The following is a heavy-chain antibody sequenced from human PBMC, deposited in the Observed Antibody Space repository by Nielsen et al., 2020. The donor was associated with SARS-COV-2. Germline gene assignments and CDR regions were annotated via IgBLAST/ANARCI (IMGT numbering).Heavy chain of an antibody. J-gene: IGHJ6*02. CDR1: GFTFDDYA. CDR2: ISWNSGSI. D-gene: IGHD5-18*01. V-gene: IGHV3-9*01. CDR3: AKGYSYGYGGDYYYGMDV. Sequence: GGSLRLSCAASGFTFDDYAMHWVRQAPGKGLEWVSGISWNSGSIGYADSVKGRFTISRDNAKNSLYLQMNSLRAEDTALYYCAKGYSYGYGGDYYYGMDVWGQGTTVTVSS.